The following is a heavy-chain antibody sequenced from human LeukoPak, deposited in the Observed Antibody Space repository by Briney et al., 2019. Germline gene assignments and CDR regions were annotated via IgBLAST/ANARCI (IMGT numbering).Heavy chain of an antibody. CDR3: AKSEHGILAVLDPTDAFDI. J-gene: IGHJ3*02. D-gene: IGHD6-19*01. Sequence: GGSLRLSCAASGFTFDDYAMHWVRQAPGKGLEWVSGISWNSGSIGYADSVKGRFTISRDNAKNSLYLQMNSLRAEDMALYYCAKSEHGILAVLDPTDAFDIWGQGTTVTVSS. CDR1: GFTFDDYA. CDR2: ISWNSGSI. V-gene: IGHV3-9*03.